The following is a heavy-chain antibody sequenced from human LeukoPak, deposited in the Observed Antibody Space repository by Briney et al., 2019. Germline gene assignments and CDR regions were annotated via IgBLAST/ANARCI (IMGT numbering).Heavy chain of an antibody. D-gene: IGHD3-9*01. CDR2: IYYSGTT. Sequence: SETLSLTCTVSGGSISSANHFWSWIRHLPGKGLEWTGYIYYSGTTYYNPSLKSRLTVSLDSSKNQFSVNLTSVTAADTAVYYCVRIILTGPHPDNWFDPWGQGTLVTVPS. CDR3: VRIILTGPHPDNWFDP. J-gene: IGHJ5*02. CDR1: GGSISSANHF. V-gene: IGHV4-31*03.